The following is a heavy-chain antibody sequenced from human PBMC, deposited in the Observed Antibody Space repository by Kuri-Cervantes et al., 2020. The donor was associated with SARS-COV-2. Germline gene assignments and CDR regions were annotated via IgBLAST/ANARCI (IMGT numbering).Heavy chain of an antibody. CDR3: ARDVLRFLEWLDYYYYYGMDV. D-gene: IGHD3-3*01. V-gene: IGHV1-18*04. Sequence: ASVKVSCKASGYTFTSYGISWVRQAPGQGLEWMGWISAYNGNTNYAQKLQGRVTMTTDTSTSTAYMELRSLRSDDTAVYHCARDVLRFLEWLDYYYYYGMDVWGQGTTGTVSS. CDR2: ISAYNGNT. CDR1: GYTFTSYG. J-gene: IGHJ6*02.